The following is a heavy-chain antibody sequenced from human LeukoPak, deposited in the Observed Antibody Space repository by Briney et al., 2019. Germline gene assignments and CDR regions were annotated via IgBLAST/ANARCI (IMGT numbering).Heavy chain of an antibody. V-gene: IGHV4-59*08. CDR2: IYYSGST. CDR3: ARQAGSGSKNYYYGMDV. Sequence: SETLSLTCTVSGGSISSYYWSWIRQPPGKGLEWIGYIYYSGSTNYNPSLKSRVAISVDTSKNQFSLKLSSVTAADTAVYYCARQAGSGSKNYYYGMDVWGQGTTVTVSS. D-gene: IGHD3-10*01. CDR1: GGSISSYY. J-gene: IGHJ6*02.